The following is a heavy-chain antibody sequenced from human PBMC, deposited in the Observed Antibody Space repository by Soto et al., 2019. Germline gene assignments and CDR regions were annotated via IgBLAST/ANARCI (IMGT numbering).Heavy chain of an antibody. V-gene: IGHV3-23*01. CDR3: AKAEGMIVVVITAY. CDR1: GFTFSSYA. D-gene: IGHD3-22*01. CDR2: ISGSGGST. Sequence: GGSLRLSCAASGFTFSSYAMSWVRQAPGKGLEWVSAISGSGGSTYYADSVKGRFTISRDNSKNTLYLQMNSLRAEDTAVYYCAKAEGMIVVVITAYWGQGTLVTVSS. J-gene: IGHJ4*02.